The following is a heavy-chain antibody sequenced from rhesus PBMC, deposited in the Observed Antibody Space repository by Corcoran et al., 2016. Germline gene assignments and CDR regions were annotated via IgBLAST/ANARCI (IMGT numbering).Heavy chain of an antibody. CDR3: ARGEYSNYFDY. CDR2: IYGSSTST. J-gene: IGHJ4*01. CDR1: GGSISDSYR. V-gene: IGHV4S10*01. Sequence: QVQLQESGPGVVKPSETLSLTCAVSGGSISDSYRWSWIRQPPGKGLEWIGYIYGSSTSTNHNPSLKSLVTISKDTSKNQFSLKLSSVTAADTAVYYCARGEYSNYFDYWGQGVLVTVSS. D-gene: IGHD4-23*01.